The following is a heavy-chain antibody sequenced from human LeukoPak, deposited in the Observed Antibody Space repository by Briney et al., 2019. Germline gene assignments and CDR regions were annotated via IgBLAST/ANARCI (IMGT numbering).Heavy chain of an antibody. Sequence: ASVKVSCKASGYTFTGYYMHWVRQAPGQGLEWMGWINPNSGGTNYAQKFQGRVTMTRDTSITTAYLQWSGLKASDTAMYYCARRGGSFEYWFDPWGQGTLVTVSS. CDR3: ARRGGSFEYWFDP. J-gene: IGHJ5*02. CDR1: GYTFTGYY. CDR2: INPNSGGT. D-gene: IGHD1-26*01. V-gene: IGHV1-2*02.